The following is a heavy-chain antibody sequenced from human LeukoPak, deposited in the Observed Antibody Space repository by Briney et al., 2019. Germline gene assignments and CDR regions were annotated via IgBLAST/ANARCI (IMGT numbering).Heavy chain of an antibody. Sequence: ASVKVSCKASGYTFTSYYMHWVRQAPGQGLEWMGIINPSGCSTSYAQKFQGRVTMTRDTSTNTVYMELSSLRSEDTAVYYCARPILGSGSLDYWGQGTLVTVSS. CDR2: INPSGCST. V-gene: IGHV1-46*01. CDR1: GYTFTSYY. D-gene: IGHD3-10*01. CDR3: ARPILGSGSLDY. J-gene: IGHJ4*02.